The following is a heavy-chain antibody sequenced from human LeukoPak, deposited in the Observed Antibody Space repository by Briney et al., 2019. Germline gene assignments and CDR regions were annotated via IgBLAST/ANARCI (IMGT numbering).Heavy chain of an antibody. V-gene: IGHV1-18*01. CDR3: ARDRVITSYYYGMDV. D-gene: IGHD3-10*01. CDR1: GYTFTSYG. CDR2: ISAYNGNT. Sequence: ASVKVSCKASGYTFTSYGISWVRQAPGQGLEWMGWISAYNGNTNYAQKLQGRVTMTTDTSTSTAYMELRSLRSDDTAVYYCARDRVITSYYYGMDVWGQGTTVTVSS. J-gene: IGHJ6*02.